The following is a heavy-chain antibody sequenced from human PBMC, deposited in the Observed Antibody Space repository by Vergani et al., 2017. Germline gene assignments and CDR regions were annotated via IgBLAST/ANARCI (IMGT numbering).Heavy chain of an antibody. CDR3: VRARRTCTYDHCPRYYYDL. D-gene: IGHD2-8*01. Sequence: QVQLVQSGADVKKPGASVKVSCKASGYTFTSDDTNWVRQATGQGLEWMGWMNPISGNTGYAQNLQGRLTITRDTSVNTAYMELSSLTSEDMAVYYCVRARRTCTYDHCPRYYYDLWGQGTLVTVSS. CDR2: MNPISGNT. CDR1: GYTFTSDD. V-gene: IGHV1-8*03. J-gene: IGHJ4*02.